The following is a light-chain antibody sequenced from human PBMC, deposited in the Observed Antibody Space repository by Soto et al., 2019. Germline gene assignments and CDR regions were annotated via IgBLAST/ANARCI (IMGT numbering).Light chain of an antibody. CDR1: SFNIGGNT. CDR3: AAWDDSLNGVV. CDR2: SNN. J-gene: IGLJ2*01. V-gene: IGLV1-44*01. Sequence: QSVLTQPPSASGTPGQRVTISCSGSSFNIGGNTVNWYQQVTGTAPKLLINSNNQRPSGVPDRFSGSKSGTSASLAISGLQPEDEADYYCAAWDDSLNGVVFGGGTKLTVL.